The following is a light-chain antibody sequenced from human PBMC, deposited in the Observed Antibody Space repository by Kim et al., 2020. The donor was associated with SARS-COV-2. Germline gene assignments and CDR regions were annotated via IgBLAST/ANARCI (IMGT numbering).Light chain of an antibody. J-gene: IGLJ2*01. CDR1: SRDVGAYNR. V-gene: IGLV2-23*03. CDR2: EGD. Sequence: QSITISCTGASRDVGAYNRVTWYQQNPGSATKLIIYEGDKRPSGIYHSFSGSKSSNRVSLTITGIQAEDEADYCCCSCAGSIIFDLFGGGTQRTVL. CDR3: CSCAGSIIFDL.